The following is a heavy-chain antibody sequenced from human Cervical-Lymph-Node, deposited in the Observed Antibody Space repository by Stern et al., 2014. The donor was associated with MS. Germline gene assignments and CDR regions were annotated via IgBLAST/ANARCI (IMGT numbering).Heavy chain of an antibody. CDR1: GDSISSGGYY. CDR2: IDDSGNT. Sequence: QVQLVESGPGLVKPSQTLSLTCTVSGDSISSGGYYWSWIRQHPGKGLEWIGYIDDSGNTYYNPSLKSRVTISEDTSKNQFSLKLNSVTAADTAVYYCERGPFGVLRYFDYWGQGILVTVSS. D-gene: IGHD3-16*01. CDR3: ERGPFGVLRYFDY. J-gene: IGHJ4*02. V-gene: IGHV4-31*03.